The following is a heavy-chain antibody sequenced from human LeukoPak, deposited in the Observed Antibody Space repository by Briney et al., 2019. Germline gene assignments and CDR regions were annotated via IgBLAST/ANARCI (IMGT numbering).Heavy chain of an antibody. CDR1: GGSISSGSYY. J-gene: IGHJ2*01. Sequence: SETLSLTCTVSGGSISSGSYYWSWIRQPAGKGLEWIGRIYTSGSTNCNPSLKSRVTISVDTSKNQFSLKLSSVTAADTAVYYCARDGSGSYPGWYFDLWGRGTLVTVSS. CDR3: ARDGSGSYPGWYFDL. V-gene: IGHV4-61*02. CDR2: IYTSGST. D-gene: IGHD3-10*01.